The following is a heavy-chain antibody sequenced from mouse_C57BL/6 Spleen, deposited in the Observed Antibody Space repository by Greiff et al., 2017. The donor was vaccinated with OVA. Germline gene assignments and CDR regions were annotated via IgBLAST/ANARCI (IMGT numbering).Heavy chain of an antibody. CDR1: GFTFSSYA. D-gene: IGHD1-1*01. CDR3: ARLIGITTVVAFDY. V-gene: IGHV5-4*01. Sequence: DVHLVESGGGLVKPGGSLKLSCAASGFTFSSYAMSWVRQTPEKRLEWVATISDGGSYTYYPNNVKGRFTISRDNAKNNLYLQMSHLKSEDTAMYYCARLIGITTVVAFDYWGQGTTLTVSS. CDR2: ISDGGSYT. J-gene: IGHJ2*01.